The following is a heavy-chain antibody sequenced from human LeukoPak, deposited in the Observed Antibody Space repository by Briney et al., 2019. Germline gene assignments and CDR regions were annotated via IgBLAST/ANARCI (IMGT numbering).Heavy chain of an antibody. Sequence: GGSLRLSCAASGFSVSNNYMSWVRQAPGKGVEWVSVIYSGGNTYYADSVKGRFAISREYSRNTVYPQMNSLRAEDTAVYYCVRESGFGELFPYAFDIWGQGTVVTVSS. V-gene: IGHV3-53*01. D-gene: IGHD3-10*01. CDR2: IYSGGNT. J-gene: IGHJ3*02. CDR3: VRESGFGELFPYAFDI. CDR1: GFSVSNNY.